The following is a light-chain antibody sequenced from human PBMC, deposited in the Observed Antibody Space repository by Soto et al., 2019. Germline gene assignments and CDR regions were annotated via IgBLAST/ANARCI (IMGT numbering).Light chain of an antibody. J-gene: IGKJ4*01. CDR3: QQYQSWPLT. CDR1: QSVYSN. CDR2: ESS. V-gene: IGKV3-15*01. Sequence: EIVMTQSPATLSLSPGERATLSCRASQSVYSNLAWYQQKPGQTLRLLIYESSTRATGIPARFSGGGSGTEFTLTISSLQSEDFADYFCQQYQSWPLTFGGGTKVEIK.